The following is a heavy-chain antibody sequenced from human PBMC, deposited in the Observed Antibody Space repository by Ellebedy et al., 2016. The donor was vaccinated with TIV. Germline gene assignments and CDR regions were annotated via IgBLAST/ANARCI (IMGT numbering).Heavy chain of an antibody. CDR3: ARHGPQWFDAFDL. CDR2: LHPSGTP. Sequence: SETLSLTCAVSGVSITSHFWTWIRQPAGGGLEWIGRLHPSGTPNYNPSLKSRVIMSRDTSTDQFSLKLSSVTAADTAVYYCARHGPQWFDAFDLWGQGTLVTFSS. J-gene: IGHJ3*01. D-gene: IGHD3-22*01. CDR1: GVSITSHF. V-gene: IGHV4-4*07.